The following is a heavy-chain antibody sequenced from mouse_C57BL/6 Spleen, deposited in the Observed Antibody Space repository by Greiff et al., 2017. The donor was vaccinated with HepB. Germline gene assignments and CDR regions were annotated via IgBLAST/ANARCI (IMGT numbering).Heavy chain of an antibody. CDR3: ARSDSNPFDY. CDR2: IDPSDSET. CDR1: GYTFTSYW. V-gene: IGHV1-52*01. D-gene: IGHD2-5*01. Sequence: VKLQQPGAELVRPGSSVKLSCKASGYTFTSYWMHWVKQRPIQGLEWIGNIDPSDSETHYNQKFKDKATLTVDKSSSTAYMQLSSLTSEDSAVYYCARSDSNPFDYWGQGTTLTVSS. J-gene: IGHJ2*01.